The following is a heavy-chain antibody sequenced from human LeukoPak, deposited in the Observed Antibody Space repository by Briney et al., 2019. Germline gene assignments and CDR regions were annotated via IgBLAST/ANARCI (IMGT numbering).Heavy chain of an antibody. CDR2: MNPNSGNT. Sequence: ASVKVSCKASGYTFTSYDINWVRQATGQGLEWMGWMNPNSGNTGYAQKFQGRVTMTRNTSISTAYMELSSLRSEDTAVYYCARGNYYDSSGYYYEAFDIWGQGTMVTVPS. CDR3: ARGNYYDSSGYYYEAFDI. V-gene: IGHV1-8*01. CDR1: GYTFTSYD. J-gene: IGHJ3*02. D-gene: IGHD3-22*01.